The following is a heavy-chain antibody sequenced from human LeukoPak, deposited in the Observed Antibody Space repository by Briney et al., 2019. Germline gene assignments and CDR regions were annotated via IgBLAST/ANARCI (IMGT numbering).Heavy chain of an antibody. CDR1: DDSMTDYY. J-gene: IGHJ3*01. V-gene: IGHV4-59*01. Sequence: SETLSLTCTVSDDSMTDYYWGWIRQPPGKGPEWIGYVYSSGSTNYSPSLESRVTISVDTSNNKFSLNLKSVTAADTAIYYCARYQKGGGAFDFWGQGTMVTVSS. D-gene: IGHD2-15*01. CDR2: VYSSGST. CDR3: ARYQKGGGAFDF.